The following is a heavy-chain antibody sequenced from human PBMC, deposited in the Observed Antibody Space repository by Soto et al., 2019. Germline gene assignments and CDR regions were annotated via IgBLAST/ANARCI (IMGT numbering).Heavy chain of an antibody. D-gene: IGHD6-13*01. CDR3: ARQQQLERADFSYYYYYMDV. J-gene: IGHJ6*03. CDR1: GGTLNSFV. V-gene: IGHV1-69*04. Sequence: GASVKVSCKASGGTLNSFVVGVVPQAPGQGLEWMGRIIPILGIANYAQKFQGRVTITADKSTSTAYMELSSLRSEDTAVYYCARQQQLERADFSYYYYYMDVWGKGTTVTVS. CDR2: IIPILGIA.